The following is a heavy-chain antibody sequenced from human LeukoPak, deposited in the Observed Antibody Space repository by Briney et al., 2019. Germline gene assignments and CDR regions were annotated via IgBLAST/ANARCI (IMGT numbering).Heavy chain of an antibody. J-gene: IGHJ4*02. Sequence: QPGGSLRLSCAASGFTFSSYGMHWVRQAPGKGLEGAAFIRYDGSNKYYADSVKGRFTIARDNSKNALYLRMNSLRAEDTAIYYCAKRIVVVVAATYYWGQGTLVTVXS. D-gene: IGHD2-15*01. CDR1: GFTFSSYG. CDR2: IRYDGSNK. CDR3: AKRIVVVVAATYY. V-gene: IGHV3-30*02.